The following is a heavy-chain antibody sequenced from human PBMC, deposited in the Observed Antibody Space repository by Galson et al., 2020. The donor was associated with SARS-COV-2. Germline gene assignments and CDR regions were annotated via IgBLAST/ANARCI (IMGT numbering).Heavy chain of an antibody. CDR2: IYYSGST. V-gene: IGHV4-39*07. CDR3: ARAVSSIFGVVIILHDAVDI. CDR1: GGSISSSSYY. J-gene: IGHJ3*02. Sequence: SETLSLTCTVSGGSISSSSYYWGWIRQPPGKGLEWIGSIYYSGSTYYNPSPKSRVTISVDTSKNQFSLKLSSVTAADTAVYYCARAVSSIFGVVIILHDAVDIGGQGTMVTVSS. D-gene: IGHD3-3*01.